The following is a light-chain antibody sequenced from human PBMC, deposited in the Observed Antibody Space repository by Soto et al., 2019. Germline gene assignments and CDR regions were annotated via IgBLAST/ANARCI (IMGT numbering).Light chain of an antibody. CDR1: QSISRY. J-gene: IGKJ1*01. V-gene: IGKV1-39*01. Sequence: DIQMTQSPSSLSASVGDRITITCRASQSISRYLNWYQHKPGKAPKFLINAASSLERGVPSRFSGGGSGTDFTLNISSLQPDDFATYYCQQNYSTPLAFGQGTKVDIK. CDR3: QQNYSTPLA. CDR2: AAS.